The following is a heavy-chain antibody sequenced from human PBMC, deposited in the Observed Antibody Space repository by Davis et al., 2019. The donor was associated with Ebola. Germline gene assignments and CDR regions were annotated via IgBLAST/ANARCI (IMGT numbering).Heavy chain of an antibody. J-gene: IGHJ4*02. Sequence: GESLKISCEASGFTFDNYGMSWVRQAPGKGLEWVSGISASDGSTYHADFVKGRFTISRDNSGNMLYLHMNGLRADDTAVYYCTKASAPAAPYYFDSWGQGTQVTVSS. CDR1: GFTFDNYG. CDR3: TKASAPAAPYYFDS. D-gene: IGHD2-2*01. V-gene: IGHV3-23*01. CDR2: ISASDGST.